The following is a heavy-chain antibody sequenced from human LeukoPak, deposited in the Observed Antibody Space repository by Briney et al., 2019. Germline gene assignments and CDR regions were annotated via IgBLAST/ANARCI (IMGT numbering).Heavy chain of an antibody. CDR2: ISSSSSYI. CDR3: AREMNIGDYYDNSGYSY. D-gene: IGHD3-22*01. Sequence: PGGSLRLSCAASGFTFSSYSMNWVRQAPGKGLEWVSSISSSSSYIYYADSVKGRFTISRDNAKNSLYLQMNSLRAEDTAVYYCAREMNIGDYYDNSGYSYWGQGTLVTVSS. V-gene: IGHV3-21*01. J-gene: IGHJ4*02. CDR1: GFTFSSYS.